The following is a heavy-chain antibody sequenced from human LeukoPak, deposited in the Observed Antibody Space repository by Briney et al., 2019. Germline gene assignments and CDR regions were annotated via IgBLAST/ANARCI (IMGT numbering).Heavy chain of an antibody. CDR3: AKDEYYYGSVTSTFDF. D-gene: IGHD3-10*01. CDR1: GFTFNNYG. Sequence: QPGGSLTLSCAASGFTFNNYGMHWVRQAPGKGPEWVAFIPYDGSNKYYADSVKGRFTISRDNSKNTLYLQMNSLRAEDTAVYYCAKDEYYYGSVTSTFDFWGQGTMVTVSS. CDR2: IPYDGSNK. V-gene: IGHV3-30*02. J-gene: IGHJ3*01.